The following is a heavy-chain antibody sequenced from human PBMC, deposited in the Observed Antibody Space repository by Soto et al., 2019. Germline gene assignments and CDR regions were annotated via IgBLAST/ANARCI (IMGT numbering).Heavy chain of an antibody. D-gene: IGHD5-18*01. J-gene: IGHJ6*02. Sequence: QVQLQESGPGLVKPSQTLSLTCTVSGGSISSGGYYWSWIRQHPGKGLEWIGYIYYSGSTYYNPSLKSRVTVSVDTSKNQFSLQLSSVTAADTAVYYCARAATAMPYYYYGMDVLGQGTTVTVSS. CDR1: GGSISSGGYY. V-gene: IGHV4-31*03. CDR2: IYYSGST. CDR3: ARAATAMPYYYYGMDV.